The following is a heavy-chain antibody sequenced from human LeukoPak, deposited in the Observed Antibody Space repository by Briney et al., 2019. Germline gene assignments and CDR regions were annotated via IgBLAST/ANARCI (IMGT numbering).Heavy chain of an antibody. CDR3: ARAEDMLNMVRGVKYYYMDV. CDR1: GYTFTGYY. D-gene: IGHD3-10*01. J-gene: IGHJ6*03. V-gene: IGHV1-2*02. CDR2: INPNSGGT. Sequence: GASVKVSCKASGYTFTGYYMHWVRQAPGQGLEWMGWINPNSGGTNYAQKFQGRVTMTRDTSISTAYMELSRLRSDDTAVYYCARAEDMLNMVRGVKYYYMDVWGKGTTVTVSS.